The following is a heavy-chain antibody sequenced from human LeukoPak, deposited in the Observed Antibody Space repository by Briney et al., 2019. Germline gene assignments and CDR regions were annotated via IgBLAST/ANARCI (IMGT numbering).Heavy chain of an antibody. CDR3: ARGAYCIRGSCYWYFDY. V-gene: IGHV1-18*01. J-gene: IGHJ4*02. CDR2: ISAFNGNT. D-gene: IGHD2-15*01. Sequence: GASVKVSCKASDYTINDYGISWVRQAPGQGLEWMGWISAFNGNTHYAQKLQGRFTMTTDTSTSTAYMELRSLRSDDTAVYYCARGAYCIRGSCYWYFDYWGQGTLVTVSS. CDR1: DYTINDYG.